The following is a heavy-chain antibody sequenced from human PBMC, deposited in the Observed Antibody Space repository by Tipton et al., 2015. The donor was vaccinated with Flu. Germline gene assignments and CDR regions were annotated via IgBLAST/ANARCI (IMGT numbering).Heavy chain of an antibody. Sequence: TLSLTCAVSGDSISSDYYWDWIRQFPGKGLEWIGTVSRTGSTIYNPSLKSRVTISVDTSKKQFSLQLRSVTAADTAVYYCARDSSLGMPDYFDYWGQGTLVTASS. CDR3: ARDSSLGMPDYFDY. D-gene: IGHD2-2*01. J-gene: IGHJ4*02. CDR2: VSRTGST. V-gene: IGHV4-38-2*02. CDR1: GDSISSDYY.